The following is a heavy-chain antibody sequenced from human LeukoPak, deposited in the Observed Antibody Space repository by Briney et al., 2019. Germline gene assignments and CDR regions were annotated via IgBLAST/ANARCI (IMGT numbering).Heavy chain of an antibody. J-gene: IGHJ5*02. V-gene: IGHV1-18*01. D-gene: IGHD2-2*01. CDR3: VRAGYCSSTSCPYNNWFDP. CDR2: ISAYNGNT. Sequence: ASVKVSCKASGYTFTSYGISWVRQAPGQGLEWMGWISAYNGNTNYAQKLQGRVTMTTDTSTSTAYMELRSLRSDDTAVYYCVRAGYCSSTSCPYNNWFDPWGQGTLVTVSS. CDR1: GYTFTSYG.